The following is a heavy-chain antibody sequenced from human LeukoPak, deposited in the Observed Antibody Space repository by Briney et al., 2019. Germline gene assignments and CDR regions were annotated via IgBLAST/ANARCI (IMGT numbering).Heavy chain of an antibody. D-gene: IGHD6-13*01. Sequence: GGSLRLSCTASGFTFGSYWMNWVRQAPGKGLEWVARMKYDGSVESYADSVKGRFTISRDNAKNSLSLYLQMNSLRAEDTAVYYCARDRRRIAAAGTEVEDAFDIWGQGTMVTVSS. CDR3: ARDRRRIAAAGTEVEDAFDI. CDR1: GFTFGSYW. J-gene: IGHJ3*02. CDR2: MKYDGSVE. V-gene: IGHV3-7*01.